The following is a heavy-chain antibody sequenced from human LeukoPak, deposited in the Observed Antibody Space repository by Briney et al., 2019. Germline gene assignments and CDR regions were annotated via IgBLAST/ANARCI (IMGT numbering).Heavy chain of an antibody. CDR2: IYHSGST. V-gene: IGHV4-39*07. CDR1: GGSISSSSYY. Sequence: SETLSLTCTVSGGSISSSSYYWGWIRQPPGKGLEWIGSIYHSGSTYYNPSLKSRVTISVDTSKNQFSLKLSSVTAADTAVYYCAREDDSSGWLNYWGQGTLVTVSS. CDR3: AREDDSSGWLNY. J-gene: IGHJ4*02. D-gene: IGHD6-19*01.